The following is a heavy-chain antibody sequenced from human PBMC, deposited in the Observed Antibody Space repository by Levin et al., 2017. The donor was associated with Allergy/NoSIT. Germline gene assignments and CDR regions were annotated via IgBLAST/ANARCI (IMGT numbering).Heavy chain of an antibody. V-gene: IGHV3-30*18. D-gene: IGHD2-21*02. Sequence: LSLTCAASGFAFSSYGMHWVRQAPGKGLEWVAVISYSGRVKYYADSVKGRFTISRDNSKNTLYLQMDSLRAEDTAVYYCAKEWSADRGDWYFDYWGQGTLVTVSS. J-gene: IGHJ4*02. CDR3: AKEWSADRGDWYFDY. CDR1: GFAFSSYG. CDR2: ISYSGRVK.